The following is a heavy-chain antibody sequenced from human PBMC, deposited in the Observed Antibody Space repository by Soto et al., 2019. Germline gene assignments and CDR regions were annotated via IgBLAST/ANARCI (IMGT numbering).Heavy chain of an antibody. CDR1: GGSFSGYY. V-gene: IGHV4-34*01. CDR3: ARGGYSGYVH. Sequence: QVQLQQWGAGLLKPSETLSLTCAVYGGSFSGYYWSWIRQPTGKGLEWIGEINHSGSTNYNPSLKSRVTISVDTSKNQFSLKLSSVTAADTAVYYCARGGYSGYVHWGQGTLVTVSS. D-gene: IGHD5-12*01. CDR2: INHSGST. J-gene: IGHJ4*02.